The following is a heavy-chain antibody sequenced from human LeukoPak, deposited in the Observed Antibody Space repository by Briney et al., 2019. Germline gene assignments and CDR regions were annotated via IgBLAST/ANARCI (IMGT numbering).Heavy chain of an antibody. Sequence: ASVKVSCKASGYTFTSYDINGVRQVTGQGLEWMGWMNPNSGNTGYAQKFQGRVTMTRNTSISTAYMELSSLRSEDTAVYYCARGYYYDSSGYYPLRNFDYWGQGTLVTVSS. CDR1: GYTFTSYD. J-gene: IGHJ4*02. CDR2: MNPNSGNT. CDR3: ARGYYYDSSGYYPLRNFDY. V-gene: IGHV1-8*01. D-gene: IGHD3-22*01.